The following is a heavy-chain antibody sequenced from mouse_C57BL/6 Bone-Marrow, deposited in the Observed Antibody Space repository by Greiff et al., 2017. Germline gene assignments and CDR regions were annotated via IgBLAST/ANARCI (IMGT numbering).Heavy chain of an antibody. CDR3: VREGDYGSSFYWYFEV. Sequence: QVQLQQSGAELVRPGTSVKVSCKASGYAFTNYLIEWVKQRPGQGLEWIGVINPGSGGTNYDAKFKGKATLTAHKSSRTAYMQLSSLTSWGSAVYFCVREGDYGSSFYWYFEVWGTGTTVTVAS. V-gene: IGHV1-54*01. J-gene: IGHJ1*03. CDR1: GYAFTNYL. D-gene: IGHD1-1*01. CDR2: INPGSGGT.